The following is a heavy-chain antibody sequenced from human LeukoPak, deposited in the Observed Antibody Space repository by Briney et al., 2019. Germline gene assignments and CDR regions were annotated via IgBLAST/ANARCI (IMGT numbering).Heavy chain of an antibody. D-gene: IGHD3-22*01. CDR1: GYSFSRYG. Sequence: EASVKVSCKAFGYSFSRYGISWVRQAPGQGLEWMGWISTYNGNTNYAQKFQGRVTMTTDTSTNTAYMELRSLRSDDTAVYYCARDLDYYDSSGSGWFAPWGQGPLVTVSS. CDR2: ISTYNGNT. CDR3: ARDLDYYDSSGSGWFAP. V-gene: IGHV1-18*01. J-gene: IGHJ5*02.